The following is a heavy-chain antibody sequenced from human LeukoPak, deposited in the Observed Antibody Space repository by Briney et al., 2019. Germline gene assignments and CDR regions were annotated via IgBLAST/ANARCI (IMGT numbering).Heavy chain of an antibody. J-gene: IGHJ4*02. CDR3: ARNIVGPRQVDY. Sequence: SETLSLTCTVSGGSVSSGSYYWSWIRQPPGNGLEWIGYIYHSGTTNYNPPLKSRVTISVDTSKSQFSLKLSSVTAADTAIYYCARNIVGPRQVDYWGQGTLVTVSS. D-gene: IGHD1-26*01. CDR1: GGSVSSGSYY. CDR2: IYHSGTT. V-gene: IGHV4-61*01.